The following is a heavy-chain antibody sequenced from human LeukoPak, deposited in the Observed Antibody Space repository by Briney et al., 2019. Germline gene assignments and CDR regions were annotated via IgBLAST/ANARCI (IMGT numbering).Heavy chain of an antibody. Sequence: GGSLRLSCAASRFAFSNYWMSWVRQAPGKGLEWVANIKEDGSEKYYVDSVKGRFTISRDNAKYSLYLQVNSLRAEDTAVYYCARGLRYFDRENYWGQGTLVTVSS. CDR3: ARGLRYFDRENY. CDR1: RFAFSNYW. V-gene: IGHV3-7*04. J-gene: IGHJ4*02. D-gene: IGHD3-9*01. CDR2: IKEDGSEK.